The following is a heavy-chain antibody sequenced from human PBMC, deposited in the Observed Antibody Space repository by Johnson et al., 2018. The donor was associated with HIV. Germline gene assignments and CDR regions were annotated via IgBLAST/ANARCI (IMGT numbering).Heavy chain of an antibody. V-gene: IGHV3-9*01. Sequence: ELQLVESGGGLVQPGRSLRLSCATSGFTFDDYAMHWVRQAPGKGLEWVAGISWNSGNIAYVDSVKGRFTISRDNARNSLYLQMDSLRPDDTALYYCVKGTMVVIDISGAFDIWGQGTMVTVSS. CDR3: VKGTMVVIDISGAFDI. J-gene: IGHJ3*02. D-gene: IGHD2-21*01. CDR1: GFTFDDYA. CDR2: ISWNSGNI.